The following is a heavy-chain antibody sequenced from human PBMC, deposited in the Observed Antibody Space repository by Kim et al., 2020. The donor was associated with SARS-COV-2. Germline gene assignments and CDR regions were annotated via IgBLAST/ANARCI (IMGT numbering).Heavy chain of an antibody. CDR1: GFTFSSYA. CDR3: AKHYDSATFDI. D-gene: IGHD3-10*01. Sequence: GGSLRLSCAASGFTFSSYAMSWVRQAPGKGLEWVSGIIGSGGSTYYAGSVKGRFTISRDNSKNTLYVQMNSLRAEDTAVYYCAKHYDSATFDIWGQGTMVTVSS. J-gene: IGHJ3*02. V-gene: IGHV3-23*01. CDR2: IIGSGGST.